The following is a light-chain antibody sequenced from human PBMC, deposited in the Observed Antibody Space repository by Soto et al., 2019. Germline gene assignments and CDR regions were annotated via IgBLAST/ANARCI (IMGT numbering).Light chain of an antibody. CDR1: SGHSSYA. V-gene: IGLV4-69*01. J-gene: IGLJ7*01. CDR3: QTWGTDVSV. Sequence: QPVLTRWPSASASLGASVKLTCTLSSGHSSYAIAWHQQQPEKGPRFLMRLNSDGSHNKGYGIPDRFSGSSSGAERYLTISSLQSEDEADYYCQTWGTDVSVFGGGTQLTVL. CDR2: LNSDGSH.